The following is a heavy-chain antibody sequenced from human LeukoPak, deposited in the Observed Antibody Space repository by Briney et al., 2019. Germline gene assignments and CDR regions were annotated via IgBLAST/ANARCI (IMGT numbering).Heavy chain of an antibody. D-gene: IGHD3-16*01. CDR1: GYTFSSHS. CDR3: VTGDDYIKAHDS. J-gene: IGHJ5*01. Sequence: GASVKVSCKTSGYTFSSHSMNWVRQAPGQGLEWMGWISPYNGNTKYAQKLQGRATMTTDTSTSTAYMELRSLRSDDTAVYYCVTGDDYIKAHDSWGQGTLVTVSS. V-gene: IGHV1-18*01. CDR2: ISPYNGNT.